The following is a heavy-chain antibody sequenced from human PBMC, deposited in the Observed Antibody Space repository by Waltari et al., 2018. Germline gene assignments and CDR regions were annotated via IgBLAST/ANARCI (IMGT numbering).Heavy chain of an antibody. Sequence: EVQLVESGGGVVRPGGSLRLSCAASGFTFDDYGMSWVRQAPGKGLEWVSGINWNGGRTGYADAGKGRFTISRDNAKNSLYLQMNSLRAEDTALYYCARARSYGGNSDAFDIWGQGTMVTVSS. J-gene: IGHJ3*02. CDR3: ARARSYGGNSDAFDI. D-gene: IGHD4-17*01. CDR1: GFTFDDYG. CDR2: INWNGGRT. V-gene: IGHV3-20*04.